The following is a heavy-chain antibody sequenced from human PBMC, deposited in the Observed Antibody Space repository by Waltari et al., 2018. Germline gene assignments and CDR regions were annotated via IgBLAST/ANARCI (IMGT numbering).Heavy chain of an antibody. D-gene: IGHD1-26*01. CDR2: IHYSGSS. CDR3: ARADTSTSYFYYYMDV. V-gene: IGHV4-59*01. J-gene: IGHJ6*03. Sequence: QVQLQESGPGLVKPSETLSLTCTVSGGSTSTYYWSWVRQSPGKGLEWIGYIHYSGSSVYNPSLRRRVAISLDTPNNQFSLRLRSVTAADAAIYYCARADTSTSYFYYYMDVWGKGTTVTVSS. CDR1: GGSTSTYY.